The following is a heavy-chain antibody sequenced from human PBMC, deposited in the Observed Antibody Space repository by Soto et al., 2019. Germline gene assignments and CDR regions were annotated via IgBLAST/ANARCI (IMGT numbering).Heavy chain of an antibody. Sequence: QVQLGQSGAEEKKPGASVKVSCKASGYTFTGYAMHWVRQAPGQRLEWMGWINAGNGNTKYSQKFQGRVTITRDTSASTAYMDLSNLRTEDTAVYYCARAVAVPADFDYWGQGTLVTVSS. CDR2: INAGNGNT. CDR3: ARAVAVPADFDY. J-gene: IGHJ4*02. V-gene: IGHV1-3*05. D-gene: IGHD6-19*01. CDR1: GYTFTGYA.